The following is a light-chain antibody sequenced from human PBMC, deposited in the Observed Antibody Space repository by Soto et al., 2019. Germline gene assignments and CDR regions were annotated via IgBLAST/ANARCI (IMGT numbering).Light chain of an antibody. V-gene: IGLV2-8*01. J-gene: IGLJ2*01. CDR2: EVN. CDR3: SSYAGSSAAVI. CDR1: SSHVGGYNY. Sequence: QSALTQPPSASGSPGQSVTISCTGTSSHVGGYNYVSWYQQHPGKAPRLMIYEVNKRPSGVPDRFSGSKSGNTASLTVSGLQAEDEADYYCSSYAGSSAAVIFGGGTKVTVL.